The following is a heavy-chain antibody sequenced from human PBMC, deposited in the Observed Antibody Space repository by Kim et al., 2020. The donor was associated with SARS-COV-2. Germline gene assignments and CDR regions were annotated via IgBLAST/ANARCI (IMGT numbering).Heavy chain of an antibody. D-gene: IGHD5-18*01. J-gene: IGHJ4*02. CDR3: AKAWGGGYSYAYYDY. Sequence: SGKCRFTISRDNSKNTLYLQMNSLRAEDTAVYYCAKAWGGGYSYAYYDYWGQGTLVTVSS. V-gene: IGHV3-23*01.